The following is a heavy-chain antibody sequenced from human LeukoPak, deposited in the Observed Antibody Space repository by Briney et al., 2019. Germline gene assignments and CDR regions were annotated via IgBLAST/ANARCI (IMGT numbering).Heavy chain of an antibody. V-gene: IGHV4-34*01. CDR3: ARVRCSGGSCPYYYYYYYMDV. CDR1: GGSFSGYY. J-gene: IGHJ6*03. CDR2: INHSGST. Sequence: PSETLSLTCDVYGGSFSGYYWSWIRQPPEKGLEWIGEINHSGSTNYNPSLKSRVTISVDTSKNQFSLKLRFVTAADTAVYYCARVRCSGGSCPYYYYYYYMDVWGKGTTVTVSS. D-gene: IGHD2-15*01.